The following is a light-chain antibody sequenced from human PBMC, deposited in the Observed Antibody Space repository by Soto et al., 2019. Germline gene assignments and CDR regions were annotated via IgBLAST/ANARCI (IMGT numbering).Light chain of an antibody. CDR3: QTWGTGFQF. CDR2: LNNDGSH. Sequence: QPVLTQSPSASASLGASVKLICTLSSGHSSYAIAWHQKQPGKGPRYLMDLNNDGSHTKGDGIPDRFSGSSSGADRYLIISSLQSEDEADYYCQTWGTGFQFFGGGTKVTVL. CDR1: SGHSSYA. V-gene: IGLV4-69*01. J-gene: IGLJ2*01.